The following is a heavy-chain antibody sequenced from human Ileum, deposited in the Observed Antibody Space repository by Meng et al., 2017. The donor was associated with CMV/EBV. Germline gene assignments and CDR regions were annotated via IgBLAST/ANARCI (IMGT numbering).Heavy chain of an antibody. CDR2: ISSGNAI. CDR3: ARVPGQYRFNGMDV. J-gene: IGHJ6*02. CDR1: GFTFSDYY. Sequence: GESLKISCAASGFTFSDYYMSWIRRAPGKGLEWVSKISSGNAIYYADSVKGRFTISRDNANNSLYLQMNSLRAEDTAVYFCARVPGQYRFNGMDVWGQGTTVTVSS. V-gene: IGHV3-11*01. D-gene: IGHD5-12*01.